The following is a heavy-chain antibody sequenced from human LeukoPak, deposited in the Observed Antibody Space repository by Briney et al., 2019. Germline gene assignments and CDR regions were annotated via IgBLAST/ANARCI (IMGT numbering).Heavy chain of an antibody. J-gene: IGHJ4*02. CDR3: ASERSGRPNHFDY. CDR1: GASVSSASY. D-gene: IGHD1-26*01. CDR2: VYNGVNT. V-gene: IGHV4-61*01. Sequence: SETLSLTCTVSGASVSSASYWTWIRQPPGKGVEWIAHVYNGVNTNYNPSLKSRVTISVDTSKNQFSLRLNSVTAADTAVYYCASERSGRPNHFDYWGQGTLVTVSS.